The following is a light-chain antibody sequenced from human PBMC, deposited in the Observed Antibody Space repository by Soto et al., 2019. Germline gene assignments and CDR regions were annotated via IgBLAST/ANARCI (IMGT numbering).Light chain of an antibody. CDR1: QSVNNNY. CDR2: GAS. Sequence: EIVLTQSRGTLSLSPGERATLSCRASQSVNNNYLAWYQQKPGQAPRLLIDGASSRATGIPDRFSGSGSGTDFTLTISRLEPEDFAVYYCQQYGSSPCTFGQGTKLEIK. J-gene: IGKJ2*01. V-gene: IGKV3-20*01. CDR3: QQYGSSPCT.